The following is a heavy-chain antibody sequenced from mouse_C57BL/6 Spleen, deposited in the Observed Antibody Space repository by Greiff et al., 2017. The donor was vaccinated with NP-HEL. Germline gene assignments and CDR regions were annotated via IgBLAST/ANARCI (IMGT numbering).Heavy chain of an antibody. V-gene: IGHV1-64*01. CDR2: IHPNSGST. CDR3: AGSSHWYFDV. J-gene: IGHJ1*03. CDR1: GYTFTSYW. D-gene: IGHD1-1*01. Sequence: QVQLQQSGAELVKPGASVKLSCKASGYTFTSYWMHWVKQRPGQGLEWIGMIHPNSGSTNYNEKFKSKATLTVDKSSSTAYMQLSSLTSEDSAVYYCAGSSHWYFDVWGTGTTVTVSS.